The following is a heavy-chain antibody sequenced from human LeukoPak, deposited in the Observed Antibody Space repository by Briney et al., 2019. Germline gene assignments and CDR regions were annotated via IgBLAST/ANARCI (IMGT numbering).Heavy chain of an antibody. CDR2: INSDGSST. CDR1: GFTFSSYW. D-gene: IGHD5-18*01. J-gene: IGHJ6*02. CDR3: ARDLEGYTYGLQYGLDV. V-gene: IGHV3-74*01. Sequence: PGGSLRLSCAASGFTFSSYWMHWVRQAPGKGLVWVSRINSDGSSTSYADSVKGRFTTSRDNAKNTPYLQMNSLRAEDTAVYHCARDLEGYTYGLQYGLDVWGQGTTVTVSS.